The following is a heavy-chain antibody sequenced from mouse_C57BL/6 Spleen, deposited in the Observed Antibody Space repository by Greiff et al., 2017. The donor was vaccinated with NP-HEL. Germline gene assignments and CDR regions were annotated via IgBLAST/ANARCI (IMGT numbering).Heavy chain of an antibody. CDR1: GYTFTSYG. J-gene: IGHJ4*01. CDR3: ARGDLLWVDYAMDY. CDR2: IYPRSGKI. Sequence: QVQLQQSGAELARPGASVKLSCKASGYTFTSYGISWVKQRTGQGLEWIGEIYPRSGKIYYNEKFKGKATLTADKSSSTAYMELRSLTSEDSAVYFCARGDLLWVDYAMDYWGQGTSVTVSS. D-gene: IGHD2-1*01. V-gene: IGHV1-81*01.